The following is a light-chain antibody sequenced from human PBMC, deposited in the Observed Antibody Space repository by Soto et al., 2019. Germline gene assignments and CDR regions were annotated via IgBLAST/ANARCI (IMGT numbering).Light chain of an antibody. CDR1: QSVKSDY. V-gene: IGKV3-20*01. CDR3: QQYGSSPYT. Sequence: ELVLTQSPGTLSLSPGDRATLSCRASQSVKSDYLAWYQHKPGQAPRLLISGATTRATGIPDRFSGSGSGTDFTLSINRLEPEDFALYFCQQYGSSPYTFGQGTKLEIK. J-gene: IGKJ2*01. CDR2: GAT.